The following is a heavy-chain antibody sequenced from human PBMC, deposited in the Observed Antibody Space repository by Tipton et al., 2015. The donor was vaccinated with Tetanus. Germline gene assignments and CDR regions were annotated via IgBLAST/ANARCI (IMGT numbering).Heavy chain of an antibody. J-gene: IGHJ4*02. V-gene: IGHV3-7*01. CDR2: IMQDGSEK. CDR1: GFIFSGYS. D-gene: IGHD1-1*01. CDR3: VRVNGGY. Sequence: SLRLSCAASGFIFSGYSISWVRQAPGKGLEWVANIMQDGSEKYYVDSVKGRFTVSRDNAKNTLFLQMNTLRAEDTAVYYCVRVNGGYWGQGTLVTVSS.